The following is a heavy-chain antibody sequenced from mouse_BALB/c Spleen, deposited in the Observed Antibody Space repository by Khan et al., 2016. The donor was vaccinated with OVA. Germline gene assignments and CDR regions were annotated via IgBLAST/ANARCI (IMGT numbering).Heavy chain of an antibody. D-gene: IGHD2-3*01. V-gene: IGHV1-77*01. J-gene: IGHJ2*01. CDR3: ARGDGYYVYFDY. Sequence: QVQLKQSGPELVKPGASVKMSCKASGYTFTYYVITWVKQRTGQGLEWIGEIYPGSDNAYYNERFKGKATLTADKSSNTTHMQLSSLTSEDSAVYLCARGDGYYVYFDYWGQGTILTVSS. CDR1: GYTFTYYV. CDR2: IYPGSDNA.